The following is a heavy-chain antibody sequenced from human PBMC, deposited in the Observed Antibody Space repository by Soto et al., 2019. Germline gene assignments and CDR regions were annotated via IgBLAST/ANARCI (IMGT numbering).Heavy chain of an antibody. D-gene: IGHD5-12*01. CDR3: AREIGGLRAIYYYGMDV. CDR2: IYYSGST. J-gene: IGHJ6*02. Sequence: SETLSLTCTVSGGSISSGGYYWSWIRQHPGKGLEWIGYIYYSGSTYYNPSLKSRVTISVDTSKNQFSLKLSSVTAADTAVYYCAREIGGLRAIYYYGMDVWGQGTTVTVSS. V-gene: IGHV4-31*03. CDR1: GGSISSGGYY.